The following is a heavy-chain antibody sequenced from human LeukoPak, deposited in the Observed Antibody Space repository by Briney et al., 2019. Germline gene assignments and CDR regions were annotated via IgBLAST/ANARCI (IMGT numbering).Heavy chain of an antibody. D-gene: IGHD3-10*02. CDR3: ARDDVPYRGTYTPFDV. CDR2: IYISETT. CDR1: GASISSYY. Sequence: SETLSLTCSVSGASISSYYWSWVRQPAGKGLEWIGRIYISETTKHNPSLKSRVTMSVDTSKNQFSLRLTSVTAADTAVYFCARDDVPYRGTYTPFDVWGQGTLVTVSS. J-gene: IGHJ4*02. V-gene: IGHV4-4*07.